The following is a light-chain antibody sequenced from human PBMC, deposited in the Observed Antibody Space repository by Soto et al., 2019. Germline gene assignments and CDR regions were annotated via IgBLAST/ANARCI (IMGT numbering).Light chain of an antibody. V-gene: IGKV1-5*03. Sequence: DIQMTQSPSTLSASVGDRVIITCRASQSISSWLAWYQQKPGKAPKLLIYKASSLESGVPSRFSDSGSGTEFTLTISSLQPDDFATYYCQQYNSYSPWAFGQGTKVEIK. CDR2: KAS. CDR1: QSISSW. CDR3: QQYNSYSPWA. J-gene: IGKJ1*01.